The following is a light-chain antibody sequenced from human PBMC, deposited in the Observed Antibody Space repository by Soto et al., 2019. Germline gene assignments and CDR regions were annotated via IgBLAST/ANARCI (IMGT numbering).Light chain of an antibody. CDR3: SSYTSSSTLV. J-gene: IGLJ2*01. CDR2: EVS. CDR1: SSDVGGYNY. Sequence: QSALTQPASVSGSPGQSITISCTGTSSDVGGYNYVSWYQQHPGKAPKLMIYEVSNRPSGVSNRFSGSKSGNTASLTISGLQAEDEADSYCSSYTSSSTLVLGGGTQLTVL. V-gene: IGLV2-14*01.